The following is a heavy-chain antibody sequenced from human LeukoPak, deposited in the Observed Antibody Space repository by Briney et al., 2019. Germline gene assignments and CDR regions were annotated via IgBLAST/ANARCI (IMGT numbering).Heavy chain of an antibody. D-gene: IGHD3-22*01. V-gene: IGHV4-59*01. J-gene: IGHJ4*02. CDR1: GGSISGYY. Sequence: SETLSLTCTVSGGSISGYYWSWIRQPPEKGLEWIGYVHYSGSTNYNPSLKCRVIISVDTSKNQFSLKMSSVTAADTAVYYCATYYSDSSAYVHYLDSWGQGTLVTVSS. CDR2: VHYSGST. CDR3: ATYYSDSSAYVHYLDS.